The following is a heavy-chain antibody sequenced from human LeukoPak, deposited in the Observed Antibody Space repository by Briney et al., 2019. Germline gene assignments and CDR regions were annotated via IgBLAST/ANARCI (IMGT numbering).Heavy chain of an antibody. CDR2: ISSSSSTI. CDR3: ARESDFWSGYYSR. Sequence: GGSLRLSCAASGFTFSSYSMNWVRQAPGKGLEWVSYISSSSSTIYYADSVKGRSTISRDNAKNSLYLQMNSLRDEDTAVYYCARESDFWSGYYSRWGQGTLVTVSS. V-gene: IGHV3-48*02. D-gene: IGHD3-3*01. J-gene: IGHJ4*02. CDR1: GFTFSSYS.